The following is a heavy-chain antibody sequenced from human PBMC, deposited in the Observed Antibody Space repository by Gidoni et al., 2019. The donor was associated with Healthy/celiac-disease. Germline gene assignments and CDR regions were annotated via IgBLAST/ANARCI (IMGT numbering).Heavy chain of an antibody. D-gene: IGHD4-17*01. Sequence: QVQLVESGGGVVQPGRSLRLSCAASGFTFRSYGMHWVRQAPGKGLEWVAVISYDGSNKYYADSVKGRFTISRDNSKNTLYLQMNSLRAEDTAVYYGAREGSHDYGDYPYFDYWGQGTLVTVSS. CDR2: ISYDGSNK. J-gene: IGHJ4*02. CDR3: AREGSHDYGDYPYFDY. CDR1: GFTFRSYG. V-gene: IGHV3-30*03.